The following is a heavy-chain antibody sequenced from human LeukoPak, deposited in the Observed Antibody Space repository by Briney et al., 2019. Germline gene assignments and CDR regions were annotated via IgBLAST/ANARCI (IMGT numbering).Heavy chain of an antibody. J-gene: IGHJ6*02. V-gene: IGHV1-3*01. Sequence: ASVKVSCKASGYTFTSYAMHWVRQAPGQRLEWMGWINAGNGNTKYSQKFQGRVTITRDTSASTAYMELSSLRSEDTAVYYCARDGVVGYYYDSSGKKQYYYYGMDVWGQGTTVTVSS. CDR2: INAGNGNT. CDR3: ARDGVVGYYYDSSGKKQYYYYGMDV. D-gene: IGHD3-22*01. CDR1: GYTFTSYA.